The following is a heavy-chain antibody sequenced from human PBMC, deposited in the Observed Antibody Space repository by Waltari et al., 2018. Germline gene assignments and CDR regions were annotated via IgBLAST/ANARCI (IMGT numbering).Heavy chain of an antibody. D-gene: IGHD1-26*01. V-gene: IGHV1-69*08. J-gene: IGHJ5*02. CDR1: GDTLSLYT. CDR2: IVPMHGVT. Sequence: QVQLVQSGAAVKQPGSSVKVSCKASGDTLSLYTITWVRQAPGQGLEWMGRIVPMHGVTDYAQKFQGRVTITADTSTSTAYMEVTSLTSEDTAVYYCARDRAYYNWFDPWGQGTLVIVSS. CDR3: ARDRAYYNWFDP.